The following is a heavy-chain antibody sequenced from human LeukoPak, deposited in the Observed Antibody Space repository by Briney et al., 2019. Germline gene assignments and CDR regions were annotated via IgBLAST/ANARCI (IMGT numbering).Heavy chain of an antibody. V-gene: IGHV4-59*01. Sequence: SETLSLTCTVSGASISSYYWSWIRQPPGKGLEWIGYIYYSGSTNYNPSLKSRVTISVDTSKNQFSLKLSSVTAADTAVYYCARDITYYDSSGRYWYFDL. D-gene: IGHD3-22*01. J-gene: IGHJ2*01. CDR3: ARDITYYDSSGRYWYFDL. CDR1: GASISSYY. CDR2: IYYSGST.